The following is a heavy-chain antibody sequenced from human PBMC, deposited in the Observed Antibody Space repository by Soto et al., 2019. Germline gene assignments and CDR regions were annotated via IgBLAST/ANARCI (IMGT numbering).Heavy chain of an antibody. V-gene: IGHV3-30-3*01. CDR2: ISYDGSNK. CDR3: ARDFDY. Sequence: QVQLVESGGGVVQPGRSLRLSCAASGFTFSSYAMHWVRQAPGKGLEWVAVISYDGSNKYYADSVKGRFTISRYNSKNTLYLQMNSLRAEETAVYYCARDFDYWGQGTLVTVSS. CDR1: GFTFSSYA. J-gene: IGHJ4*02.